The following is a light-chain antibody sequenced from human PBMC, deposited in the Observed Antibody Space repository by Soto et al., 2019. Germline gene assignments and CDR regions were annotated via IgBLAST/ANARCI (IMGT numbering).Light chain of an antibody. Sequence: SALTQPPSASGSPGQSVTISCTGTSSDVGGYNYVSWYQQHPGKAPKLMIYEVIKRPSGVPDRFSGSKSGNTASLTVSGLQAEDEADYYCSSYAGSNNLVFGGGTKVTVL. J-gene: IGLJ2*01. CDR1: SSDVGGYNY. CDR2: EVI. V-gene: IGLV2-8*01. CDR3: SSYAGSNNLV.